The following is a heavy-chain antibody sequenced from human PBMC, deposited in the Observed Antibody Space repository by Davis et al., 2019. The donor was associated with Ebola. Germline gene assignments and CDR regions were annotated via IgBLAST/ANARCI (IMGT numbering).Heavy chain of an antibody. V-gene: IGHV3-11*01. CDR3: ARAISWNYYFDY. CDR2: TSSSGSSI. CDR1: GFSFSAYY. J-gene: IGHJ4*02. Sequence: PGGSLRLSCAASGFSFSAYYMSWIRQAPGKWLECVSYTSSSGSSIYYADSVKGRFTISRDNAKNSLYLQMNSLRAEDTAVYYCARAISWNYYFDYWGQGSLVTVSS. D-gene: IGHD1-7*01.